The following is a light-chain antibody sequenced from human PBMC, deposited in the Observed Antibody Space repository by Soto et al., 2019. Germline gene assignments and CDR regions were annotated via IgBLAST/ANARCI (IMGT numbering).Light chain of an antibody. CDR2: EVS. J-gene: IGLJ1*01. CDR3: SSYTGSSTPPYV. V-gene: IGLV2-14*01. CDR1: SNDVGGYNY. Sequence: QSALTQPASVSGSPGQSITISCTGTSNDVGGYNYVSWYQQHPGKAPKLMIYEVSNRPSGVSNRFSGSKSGNTASLTISGLQAEDEAYYYCSSYTGSSTPPYVLGTGTKLTVL.